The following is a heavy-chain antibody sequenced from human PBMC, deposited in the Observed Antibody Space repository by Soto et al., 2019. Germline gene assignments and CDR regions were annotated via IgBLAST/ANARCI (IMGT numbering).Heavy chain of an antibody. CDR2: ISAYNGNT. CDR3: ARGRYYGSGSYPPSY. D-gene: IGHD3-10*01. V-gene: IGHV1-18*01. J-gene: IGHJ4*02. CDR1: GYTFASYG. Sequence: ASVKVSCTASGYTFASYGSIWVRQAPGQGLEWMGWISAYNGNTNYAQKLQGRVTMTTDTSTSTAYMELRSLRSDDTAVYYCARGRYYGSGSYPPSYWGQGTLVTVSS.